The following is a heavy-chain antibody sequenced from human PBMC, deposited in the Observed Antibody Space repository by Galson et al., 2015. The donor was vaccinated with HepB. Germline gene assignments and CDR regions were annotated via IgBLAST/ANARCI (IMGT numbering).Heavy chain of an antibody. V-gene: IGHV1-69-2*01. CDR3: ATKGPVSCGGDCYPYPFDL. J-gene: IGHJ2*01. CDR1: GYTFTDYY. Sequence: VKVSCKVSGYTFTDYYMHWVQQAPGKGLEWMGPVDPEDGETIYAEKFQGRVTITADTSTDTAYMELSSLRSEDTAVYYCATKGPVSCGGDCYPYPFDLWGRGTLVTVSS. D-gene: IGHD2-21*01. CDR2: VDPEDGET.